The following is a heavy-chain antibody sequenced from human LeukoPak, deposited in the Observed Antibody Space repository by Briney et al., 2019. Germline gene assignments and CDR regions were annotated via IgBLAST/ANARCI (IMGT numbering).Heavy chain of an antibody. CDR2: IHHSGNT. CDR3: ARTASSWYDSDYYMDV. CDR1: VYSITRGYY. V-gene: IGHV4-38-2*02. J-gene: IGHJ6*03. D-gene: IGHD6-13*01. Sequence: SETLSLTCTVSVYSITRGYYWGWIRQPPGKGLEWIGSIHHSGNTYYNPSLKSRVTISVDTSKNQFSLKLSSVTAADTAVYYCARTASSWYDSDYYMDVWGKGTTVTVSS.